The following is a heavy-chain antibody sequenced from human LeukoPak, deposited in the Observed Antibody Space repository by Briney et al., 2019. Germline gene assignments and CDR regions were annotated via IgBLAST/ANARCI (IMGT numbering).Heavy chain of an antibody. CDR1: GFTFTNNF. Sequence: GGSLRLSCAASGFTFTNNFMSWVRQVPGKGLEWVAHIKQDGSETTYADSVRGRFTIFRDNAKDSVYLQMNSLRAEDTALYHCAKGLTPFMGFGEFSSAFDIWGQGTMVTVSS. J-gene: IGHJ3*02. CDR3: AKGLTPFMGFGEFSSAFDI. V-gene: IGHV3-7*03. D-gene: IGHD3-10*01. CDR2: IKQDGSET.